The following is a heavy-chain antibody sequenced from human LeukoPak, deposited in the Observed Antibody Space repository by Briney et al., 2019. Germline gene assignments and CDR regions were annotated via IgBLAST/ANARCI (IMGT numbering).Heavy chain of an antibody. D-gene: IGHD1-26*01. CDR3: ARDPYSGGYGDYYYYYMDV. CDR1: GFTFSSYN. CDR2: ITSSSSYI. J-gene: IGHJ6*03. Sequence: GGSLRLSCAASGFTFSSYNMNWVRQAPGKRLEWVSSITSSSSYIYYADSVKGRFTISRDNAKNSLYLQINSLRAEDTAVYYCARDPYSGGYGDYYYYYMDVWGKGTTVTISS. V-gene: IGHV3-21*01.